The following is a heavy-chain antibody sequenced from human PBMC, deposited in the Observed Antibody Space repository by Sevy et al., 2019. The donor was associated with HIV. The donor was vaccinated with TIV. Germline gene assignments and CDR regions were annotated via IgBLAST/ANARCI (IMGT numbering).Heavy chain of an antibody. D-gene: IGHD3-22*01. V-gene: IGHV3-7*01. J-gene: IGHJ4*02. CDR3: ARVDYDSSGYTDY. CDR2: IKQDMSEK. CDR1: GFTFSSYW. Sequence: GGSLRLSCAASGFTFSSYWMTWVRQAPGKGLEWVANIKQDMSEKYYADSVKGRFTISRDNARNSLYLQMESLRAEDTAVYYCARVDYDSSGYTDYWGQGTLVTVSS.